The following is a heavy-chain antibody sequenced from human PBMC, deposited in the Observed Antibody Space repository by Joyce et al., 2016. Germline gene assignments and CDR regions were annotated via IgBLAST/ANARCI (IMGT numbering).Heavy chain of an antibody. CDR1: GFTVTSYW. Sequence: EVQLVESGGNLDQPGGSLRLSCAASGFTVTSYWMTWVRQAGGNGVEGIGSRKEDGSGKQDGDSVKGRFTIARDNAKNAVYLQMNSLRVEDTAVYYCGRGITMDVWGQGTTVTVSS. V-gene: IGHV3-7*01. CDR3: GRGITMDV. CDR2: RKEDGSGK. D-gene: IGHD1-14*01. J-gene: IGHJ6*02.